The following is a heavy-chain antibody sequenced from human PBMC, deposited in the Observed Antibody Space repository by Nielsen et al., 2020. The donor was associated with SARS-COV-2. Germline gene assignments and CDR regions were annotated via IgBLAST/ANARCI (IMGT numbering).Heavy chain of an antibody. D-gene: IGHD5-12*01. J-gene: IGHJ4*02. CDR3: ANYIVATMVDY. CDR2: ISGSDGST. V-gene: IGHV3-23*01. Sequence: GESLKISCAASGFTFSSYAMSWVRQAPGKGLEWVSAISGSDGSTYYADSVKGRFTISRDNSKNTLYLQMNSLRAEDTAVYYCANYIVATMVDYWGQGTLVTVSS. CDR1: GFTFSSYA.